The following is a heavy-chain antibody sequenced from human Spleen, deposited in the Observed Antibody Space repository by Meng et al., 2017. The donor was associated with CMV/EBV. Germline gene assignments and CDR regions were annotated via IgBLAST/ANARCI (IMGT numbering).Heavy chain of an antibody. Sequence: GESLKISCAASGFTVSSNYMSWVRQTPGKGLEWVAFIRHDGTNKFYGDSVKGRFTISRDNSKNTVYLQMNSLRPEETAVYYCAKDLLLFGGPNAYFDYWGQGTLVTVSS. CDR2: IRHDGTNK. CDR1: GFTVSSNY. V-gene: IGHV3-30*02. CDR3: AKDLLLFGGPNAYFDY. D-gene: IGHD3-16*01. J-gene: IGHJ4*02.